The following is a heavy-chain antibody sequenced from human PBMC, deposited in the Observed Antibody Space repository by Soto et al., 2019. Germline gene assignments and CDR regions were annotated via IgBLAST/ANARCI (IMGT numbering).Heavy chain of an antibody. CDR1: GYSFTSHG. CDR3: ARMVRGSNIDYYHYMDV. D-gene: IGHD3-10*01. Sequence: QVQLVQSGAEVKKPGASVKVSCKASGYSFTSHGISWVRQAPGQGLEWMAWISASHGDTNYAQKSQGSVTVTTDTSTSTGYIELRSRRSEDTAVYYCARMVRGSNIDYYHYMDVWGKGTTVTVSS. J-gene: IGHJ6*03. V-gene: IGHV1-18*01. CDR2: ISASHGDT.